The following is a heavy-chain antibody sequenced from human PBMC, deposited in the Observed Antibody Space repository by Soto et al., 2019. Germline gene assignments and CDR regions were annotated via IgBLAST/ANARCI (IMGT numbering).Heavy chain of an antibody. CDR3: AREGDCGGDCQSQNYFDY. J-gene: IGHJ4*02. V-gene: IGHV3-30-3*01. Sequence: QVQLVESGGGVVQPGRSLRLSCAASGFTFSSYAMHWVRQAPGKGLEWVAVISYDGSNKYYADSVKGRFTISRDNSKNTLYLQMNSLRAEDTAVYYCAREGDCGGDCQSQNYFDYWGQGTLVTVSS. CDR1: GFTFSSYA. CDR2: ISYDGSNK. D-gene: IGHD2-21*02.